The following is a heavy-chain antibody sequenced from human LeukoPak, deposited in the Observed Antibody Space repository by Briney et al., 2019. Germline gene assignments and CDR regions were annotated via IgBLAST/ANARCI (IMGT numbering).Heavy chain of an antibody. CDR3: YCGGDVDY. V-gene: IGHV1-46*01. Sequence: ASVKVSCKASGGTFSSYAFNWVRQAPGQGLEWMGIINPSGGSTSYAQKFQGRVTMTRDTSTSTVYMELSSLRSEDTAVYYCYCGGDVDYWGQGTLVTVSS. CDR1: GGTFSSYA. CDR2: INPSGGST. J-gene: IGHJ4*02. D-gene: IGHD2-21*02.